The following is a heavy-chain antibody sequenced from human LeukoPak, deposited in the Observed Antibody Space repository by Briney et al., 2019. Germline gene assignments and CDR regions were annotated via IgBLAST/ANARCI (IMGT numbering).Heavy chain of an antibody. CDR1: GGSISSYY. CDR3: ARDRGDGYNAIDY. CDR2: IYYSGST. J-gene: IGHJ4*02. D-gene: IGHD5-24*01. Sequence: SETLSLTCTVSGGSISSYYWCWIRQPPGKGLEWIGYIYYSGSTNYNPSLKSRVTISVDTSKNQNSLKLSSVTAADTAVYYCARDRGDGYNAIDYWGQGTLVTVSS. V-gene: IGHV4-59*01.